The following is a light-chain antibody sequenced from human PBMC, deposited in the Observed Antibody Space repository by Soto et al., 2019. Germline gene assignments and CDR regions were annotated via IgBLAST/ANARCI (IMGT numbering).Light chain of an antibody. CDR1: QSVSSY. CDR3: QQRSNWPPFT. J-gene: IGKJ3*01. V-gene: IGKV3-11*01. CDR2: DAS. Sequence: EIVLTQSPATLSLSPGERATLSCRASQSVSSYLTWYQQKPGRAPRLLIYDASNRATGIPARFSGSGSGTDFTLTISSLEPEDFAVYYCQQRSNWPPFTFGPGTKVEIK.